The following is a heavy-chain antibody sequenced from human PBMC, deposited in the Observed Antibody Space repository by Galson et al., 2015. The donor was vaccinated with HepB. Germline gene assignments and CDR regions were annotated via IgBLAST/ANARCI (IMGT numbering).Heavy chain of an antibody. D-gene: IGHD2-15*01. CDR3: ASIVVVVGRGNWLDP. CDR2: IFYSGST. V-gene: IGHV4-39*01. J-gene: IGHJ5*02. Sequence: SETLSLTCTVSGGSIGSSSYYWGWTRQPPGKGLEWIGTIFYSGSTYYNPSLKSRGTISVDTSKNQFSLKVNSVTAADTAVYYCASIVVVVGRGNWLDPWGQGTLVTVSS. CDR1: GGSIGSSSYY.